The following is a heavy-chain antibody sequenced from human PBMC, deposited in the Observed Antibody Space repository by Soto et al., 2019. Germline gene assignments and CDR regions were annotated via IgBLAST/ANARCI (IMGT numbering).Heavy chain of an antibody. J-gene: IGHJ6*02. D-gene: IGHD3-10*01. CDR1: GFTSSNYW. CDR2: IKSDGSST. CDR3: ARSVRSGSFPYYYYVMDV. Sequence: GGSLRLSCAASGFTSSNYWMHWVRQAPGKGLVWVSRIKSDGSSTSYADSVKGRFTISRDNAKNTLDLQMRGLRAEDMAVYYCARSVRSGSFPYYYYVMDVWGQGTTVTVSS. V-gene: IGHV3-74*01.